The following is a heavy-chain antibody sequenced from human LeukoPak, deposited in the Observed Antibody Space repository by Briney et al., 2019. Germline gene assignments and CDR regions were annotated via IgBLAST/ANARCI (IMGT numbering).Heavy chain of an antibody. CDR3: ARTDYDILTGYYNVLGY. D-gene: IGHD3-9*01. CDR2: ISSSGSTI. Sequence: PGGSLRLSCAASGFTFSSYEMNWVRQAPGKGLEWVSYISSSGSTIYYADSVKGRFTISRDNAKNSLYLQMNSLRVEDTAVYYCARTDYDILTGYYNVLGYWGQGTLVTVSS. J-gene: IGHJ4*02. CDR1: GFTFSSYE. V-gene: IGHV3-48*03.